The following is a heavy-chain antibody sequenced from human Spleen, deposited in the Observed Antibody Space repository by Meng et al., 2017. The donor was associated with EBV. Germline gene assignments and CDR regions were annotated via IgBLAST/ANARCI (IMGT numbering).Heavy chain of an antibody. CDR1: GYIFSSYA. D-gene: IGHD3-3*01. CDR2: INAGNGDI. J-gene: IGHJ5*02. Sequence: QVHLVQSGDEVKKPGASVKVSCKASGYIFSSYAMHWVRQAPGQGLEWMGWINAGNGDIKYSQKFQGRVTITTDTSASTVYMELSSLRSEDTAIYYCARDNFDFWSGYLAKNWFDPWGQGTLVTVSS. V-gene: IGHV1-3*01. CDR3: ARDNFDFWSGYLAKNWFDP.